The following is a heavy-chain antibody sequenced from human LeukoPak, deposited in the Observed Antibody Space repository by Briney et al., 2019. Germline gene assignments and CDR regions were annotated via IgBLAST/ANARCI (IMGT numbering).Heavy chain of an antibody. CDR3: ARALYSSSSGYFDY. D-gene: IGHD6-6*01. J-gene: IGHJ4*02. CDR2: ISGSGGST. Sequence: GGSLRLSCAASGFTFSSYAMSRVRQAPGRGLEWVSAISGSGGSTYYADSVKGRFTISRDNSKNTLYLQMNSLRAEDTAVYYCARALYSSSSGYFDYWGQGTLVTVSS. V-gene: IGHV3-23*01. CDR1: GFTFSSYA.